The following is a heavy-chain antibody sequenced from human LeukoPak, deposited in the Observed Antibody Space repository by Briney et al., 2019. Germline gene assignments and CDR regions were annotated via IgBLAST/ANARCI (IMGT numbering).Heavy chain of an antibody. V-gene: IGHV3-48*04. CDR3: ARATSGSYYLFDY. CDR1: GFTFSSYG. CDR2: ISSSGSTI. Sequence: GGSLRLSCAASGFTFSSYGMSWVRQAPGKGLEWVSYISSSGSTIYYADSVKGRFTISRDNAKNSLYLQMNSLRAEDTAVYYCARATSGSYYLFDYCGQGILVTVSS. D-gene: IGHD3-10*01. J-gene: IGHJ4*02.